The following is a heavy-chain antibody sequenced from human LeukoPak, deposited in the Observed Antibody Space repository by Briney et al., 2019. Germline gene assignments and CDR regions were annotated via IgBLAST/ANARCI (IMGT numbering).Heavy chain of an antibody. J-gene: IGHJ6*01. D-gene: IGHD3-10*01. CDR2: ISAYNGNT. CDR3: CAKTYYYGSGSDSPYYCYYGMDV. Sequence: ASVKVSCKASGYTFTIYGISWVRHPPAQGHGLMGCISAYNGNTNYAQKFQGRVTMTTDTSTSTAYTQQRSSGSDATAVYYCCAKTYYYGSGSDSPYYCYYGMDVWVQGTTVTV. CDR1: GYTFTIYG. V-gene: IGHV1-18*01.